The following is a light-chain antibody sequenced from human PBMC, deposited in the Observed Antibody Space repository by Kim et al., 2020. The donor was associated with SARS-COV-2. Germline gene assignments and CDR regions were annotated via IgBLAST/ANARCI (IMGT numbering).Light chain of an antibody. Sequence: GSPGQKASITCSAHKVGDDVASWHQQKPGQCPVVVIFRDNRRPSGNPVRFSGSSSGDTATLTVSGAQAMDEADYYCQAWDSSVYVFGTGTKVTVL. J-gene: IGLJ1*01. CDR1: KVGDDV. CDR2: RDN. CDR3: QAWDSSVYV. V-gene: IGLV3-1*01.